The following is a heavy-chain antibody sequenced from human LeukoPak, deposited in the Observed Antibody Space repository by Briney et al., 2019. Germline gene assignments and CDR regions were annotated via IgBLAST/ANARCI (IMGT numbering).Heavy chain of an antibody. CDR2: INPNSGGT. V-gene: IGHV1-2*02. D-gene: IGHD3-3*01. CDR1: GYTFTGYY. Sequence: ASVKVSCKASGYTFTGYYMHWVRQAPGQGLEWMGWINPNSGGTNYAQKFQERVTITRDMSTSTAYMELSSLRSEDTAVYYCAADRGSGSDLWGRGTLVTVSS. CDR3: AADRGSGSDL. J-gene: IGHJ2*01.